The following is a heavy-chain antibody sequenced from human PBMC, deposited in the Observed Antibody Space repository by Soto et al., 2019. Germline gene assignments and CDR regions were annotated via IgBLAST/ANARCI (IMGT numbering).Heavy chain of an antibody. J-gene: IGHJ5*02. CDR2: LIGGHYGT. V-gene: IGHV3-23*01. CDR1: GFTLQNYA. Sequence: LRLSCTASGFTLQNYAMAWVRQAPGKGLEWVSTLIGGHYGTAYSYSVKGRFTVSRDNSKNCLFLQMNSLGVEDTAMYFCAKGKSTGDIDWFDPWGQGILVTVSS. CDR3: AKGKSTGDIDWFDP. D-gene: IGHD3-10*01.